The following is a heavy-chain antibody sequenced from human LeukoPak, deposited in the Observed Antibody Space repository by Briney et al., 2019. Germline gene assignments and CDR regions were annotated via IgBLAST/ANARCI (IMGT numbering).Heavy chain of an antibody. CDR3: ARDAPAGGKPEYFFDY. V-gene: IGHV3-48*04. CDR2: IGRGI. Sequence: GGSLRLSCAASGFTFSSYSMNWVRQAPGKGLEWVSHIGRGIIYADSVKGRFTISRDNAKNSVYLQMNSLRAEDTAVYYCARDAPAGGKPEYFFDYWGQGTLVTVSS. CDR1: GFTFSSYS. J-gene: IGHJ4*02.